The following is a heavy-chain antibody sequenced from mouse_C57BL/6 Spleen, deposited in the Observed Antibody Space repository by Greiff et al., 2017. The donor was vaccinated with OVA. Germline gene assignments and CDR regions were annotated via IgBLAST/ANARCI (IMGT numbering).Heavy chain of an antibody. CDR1: GFNIKDDY. V-gene: IGHV14-4*01. Sequence: VQLKESGAELVRPGASVKLSCTASGFNIKDDYMHWVKQRPEQGLEWIGWIDPENGDTEYASKFQGKATITADTSSNTAYLQLSSLTSEDTAVYYCTTDYYGSTYWGQGTTRTVSS. CDR3: TTDYYGSTY. CDR2: IDPENGDT. D-gene: IGHD1-1*01. J-gene: IGHJ2*01.